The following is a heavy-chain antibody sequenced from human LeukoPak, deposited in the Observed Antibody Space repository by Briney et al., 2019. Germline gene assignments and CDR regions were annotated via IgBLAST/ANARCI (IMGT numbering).Heavy chain of an antibody. CDR1: GFTFSSYG. CDR2: ISYDGSNR. Sequence: PGRSLRLSCVASGFTFSSYGMHWVRQAPGKGLEWEAFISYDGSNRYYVDSVKGRFTISRDNSKNTLYLQMNSLRPEDTAVYYCAKVRGPGEGSGWYYFDSWGQGTLVTVSS. V-gene: IGHV3-30*18. D-gene: IGHD6-19*01. J-gene: IGHJ4*02. CDR3: AKVRGPGEGSGWYYFDS.